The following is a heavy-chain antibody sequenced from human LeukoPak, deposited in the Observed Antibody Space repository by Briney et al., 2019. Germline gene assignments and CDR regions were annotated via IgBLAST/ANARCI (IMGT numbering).Heavy chain of an antibody. Sequence: GGSLRLSCAASGFTFSSYSMNWVRQAPGKGLEWVSSISSGGGTTYYADSVKGRFTISRDNSKNTLYLQMNSLRVEDTAVYYCVKDRPTWPIDYWGQGTLVTVSS. CDR2: ISSGGGTT. CDR3: VKDRPTWPIDY. CDR1: GFTFSSYS. J-gene: IGHJ4*02. D-gene: IGHD5-12*01. V-gene: IGHV3-23*01.